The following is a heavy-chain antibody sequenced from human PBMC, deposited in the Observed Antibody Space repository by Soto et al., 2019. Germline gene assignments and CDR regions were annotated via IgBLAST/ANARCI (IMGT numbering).Heavy chain of an antibody. CDR3: AKDGVVVVAAIYYYGMDV. D-gene: IGHD2-15*01. J-gene: IGHJ6*02. CDR2: ISYDGSNK. V-gene: IGHV3-30*18. CDR1: GFTFCSYG. Sequence: GGSLRLSCAASGFTFCSYGMHWVRQAPGKGLEWVAVISYDGSNKYYADSVKGRFTISRDNSKNTLYLQMNSLRAEDTAVYYCAKDGVVVVAAIYYYGMDVWGQGTTLTVSS.